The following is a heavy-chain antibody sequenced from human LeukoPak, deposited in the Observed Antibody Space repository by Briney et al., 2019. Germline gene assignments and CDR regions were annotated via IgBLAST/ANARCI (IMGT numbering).Heavy chain of an antibody. CDR3: SKGLGWLPDY. J-gene: IGHJ4*02. D-gene: IGHD6-19*01. V-gene: IGHV3-43*02. Sequence: QPGGSLRLSCAASGFSFNDYVMQWVRQAPGKGLEWVSLISGDGSSTYQRDSVKGRFTISRDNSKNSLYLQMNSLTAEDTAFYYCSKGLGWLPDYWGQGTLVTVSP. CDR1: GFSFNDYV. CDR2: ISGDGSST.